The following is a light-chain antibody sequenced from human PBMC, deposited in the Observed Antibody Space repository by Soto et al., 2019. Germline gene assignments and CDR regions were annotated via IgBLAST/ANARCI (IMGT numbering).Light chain of an antibody. Sequence: DIHMTHSPSTLSSSLVDRVTITCRASQSISTWLAWYQQKPGKAPKLLIYDASSLESGVPSRFSGSGSGTEFTLTISSLQPEDFASYYCQQYNSYSTFGQGTKVDI. J-gene: IGKJ1*01. CDR1: QSISTW. CDR3: QQYNSYST. CDR2: DAS. V-gene: IGKV1-5*01.